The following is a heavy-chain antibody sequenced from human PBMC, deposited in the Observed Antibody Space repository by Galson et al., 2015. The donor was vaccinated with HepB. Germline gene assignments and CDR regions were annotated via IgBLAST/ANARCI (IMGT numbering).Heavy chain of an antibody. CDR1: GFTFSRYA. V-gene: IGHV3-21*01. CDR2: ISSSSSYI. J-gene: IGHJ4*02. CDR3: AKDEMVRGFVAGCYFNH. Sequence: SLRLSCAASGFTFSRYAIDWVRQAPGKGLEWVACISSSSSYIYYADSVKGRFTISRDNAKNSLYLQMNSLRAEDTAVYYCAKDEMVRGFVAGCYFNHWGQGTLVTASS. D-gene: IGHD3-10*01.